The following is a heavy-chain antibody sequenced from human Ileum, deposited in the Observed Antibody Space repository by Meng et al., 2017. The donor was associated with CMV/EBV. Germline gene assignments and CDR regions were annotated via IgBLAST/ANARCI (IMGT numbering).Heavy chain of an antibody. CDR3: ERDGEGSFSIVVVPAAMRYYYYGMDV. CDR2: INPNSGGT. J-gene: IGHJ6*02. V-gene: IGHV1-2*02. D-gene: IGHD2-2*01. Sequence: ASVKDTCKASGYTFTGYYMHWGRQDPGQGLEWMGWINPNSGGTNYAQKFQGRVTMTRDTSISTAYMELSRRRSDDTAVYYCERDGEGSFSIVVVPAAMRYYYYGMDVWGQGTTVTVSS. CDR1: GYTFTGYY.